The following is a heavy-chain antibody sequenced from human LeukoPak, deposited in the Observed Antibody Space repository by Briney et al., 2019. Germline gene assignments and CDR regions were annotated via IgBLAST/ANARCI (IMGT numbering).Heavy chain of an antibody. CDR1: GGPISSYY. D-gene: IGHD4-17*01. CDR3: ARQNNDYGDYAPAFDI. CDR2: IYYSGNT. Sequence: SQTLSLTCTVSGGPISSYYWSWIRQPPGKGLEWIGYIYYSGNTNYNPSLKSRVTMSVDTSKNQFSLKLSSETAADTAVYYCARQNNDYGDYAPAFDIWGQGTMVTVSS. V-gene: IGHV4-59*08. J-gene: IGHJ3*02.